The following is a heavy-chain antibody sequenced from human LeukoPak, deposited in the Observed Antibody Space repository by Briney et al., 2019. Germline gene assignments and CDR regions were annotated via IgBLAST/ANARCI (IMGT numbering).Heavy chain of an antibody. CDR2: TYYRSKWYN. CDR1: GDSVSSNSAA. CDR3: ARLLLVGDFQACSGGSCYSNYYYYYMDV. D-gene: IGHD2-15*01. V-gene: IGHV6-1*01. Sequence: SQTLSLTCAISGDSVSSNSAAWNWIRQSPSRGLEWLGRTYYRSKWYNDYAVSVKSRITINPDTSKNQFSLQLNSVTPEDTAVYYCARLLLVGDFQACSGGSCYSNYYYYYMDVWGKGTTVTVSS. J-gene: IGHJ6*03.